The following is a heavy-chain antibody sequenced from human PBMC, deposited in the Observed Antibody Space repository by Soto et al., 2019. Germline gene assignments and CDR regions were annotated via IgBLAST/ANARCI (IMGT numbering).Heavy chain of an antibody. J-gene: IGHJ4*02. CDR1: GLTFSPYW. D-gene: IGHD3-3*01. Sequence: PVGSLRLSCEGFGLTFSPYWMTWVRQAPGKGLEWVASIKEDGSVKNYADSVKGRFTVSRDNVKRAMFLQMTSVRADDTAVYFCARDVSSEYASILDVWGRGARVTVSS. CDR3: ARDVSSEYASILDV. CDR2: IKEDGSVK. V-gene: IGHV3-7*03.